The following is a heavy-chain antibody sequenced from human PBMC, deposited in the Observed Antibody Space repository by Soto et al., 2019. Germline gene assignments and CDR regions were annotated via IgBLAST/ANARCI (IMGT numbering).Heavy chain of an antibody. CDR2: IYCSGST. CDR3: ARGFIAAAGSYPYTWFDL. CDR1: GGSISRGGYY. J-gene: IGHJ5*02. V-gene: IGHV4-31*03. Sequence: SETLSLTCTVSGGSISRGGYYWSWIRQHPGKGLEWIGYIYCSGSTYYNPSLKSRVTISVDTSKNQFSLKLSSVTAADTAVYYCARGFIAAAGSYPYTWFDLWGQGTLVTVSS. D-gene: IGHD6-13*01.